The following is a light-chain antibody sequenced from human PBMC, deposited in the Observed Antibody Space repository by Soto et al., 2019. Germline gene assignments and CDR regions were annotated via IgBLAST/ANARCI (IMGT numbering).Light chain of an antibody. Sequence: QSALTQPPSASGSPGQSGTISCTGTSSDVGDYNYVSWYQHHPGKAPKLMIYEVSKRPSGVPDRFSGSKSGNTASLTVSGLQAEDEADYYCSSYAGSNNFGVFGGGTKVTVL. J-gene: IGLJ2*01. CDR2: EVS. V-gene: IGLV2-8*01. CDR3: SSYAGSNNFGV. CDR1: SSDVGDYNY.